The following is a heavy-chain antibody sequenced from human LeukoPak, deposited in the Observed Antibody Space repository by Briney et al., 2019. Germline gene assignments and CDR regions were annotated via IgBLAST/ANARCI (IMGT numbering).Heavy chain of an antibody. CDR2: TYYRYKWYD. J-gene: IGHJ4*02. Sequence: SQTLPLTCAISGDNVSSNSAAWNWIRQSPSRALEWLGRTYYRYKWYDDYAVSVRSRITINPDTSKNQFSLQLNSVTPEDTAVYYCARGASITTAGQYYLDSWGQGTLVTVSS. CDR3: ARGASITTAGQYYLDS. D-gene: IGHD1-14*01. CDR1: GDNVSSNSAA. V-gene: IGHV6-1*01.